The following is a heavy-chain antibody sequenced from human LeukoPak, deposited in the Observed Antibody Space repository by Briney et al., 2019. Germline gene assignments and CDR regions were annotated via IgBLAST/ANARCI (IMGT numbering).Heavy chain of an antibody. D-gene: IGHD3-9*01. CDR2: ITASSTAI. V-gene: IGHV3-21*01. J-gene: IGHJ4*02. Sequence: GGSLRLSCTASGFTFNKYAMSWLRQAPGKGLEWVSSITASSTAIYSADSVKGRFTISRDNAKNFLYLQMNSLRAEDTAVYYCARTYYDILTGYNPYFDYWGQGILVTVSS. CDR3: ARTYYDILTGYNPYFDY. CDR1: GFTFNKYA.